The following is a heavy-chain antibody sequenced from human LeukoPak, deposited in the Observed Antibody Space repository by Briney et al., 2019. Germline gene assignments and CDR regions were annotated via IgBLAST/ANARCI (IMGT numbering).Heavy chain of an antibody. D-gene: IGHD1-1*01. CDR2: IYYSGST. V-gene: IGHV4-59*11. CDR3: ARDLGDDGGG. J-gene: IGHJ4*02. Sequence: SETLSLTCTVSGGSISSHYWSWIRQPPGKGLEWIGYIYYSGSTNYNPSLKSRVTISVDTSKNQFSLKLSSVTAADTAVYYCARDLGDDGGGWGQGTLVTVSS. CDR1: GGSISSHY.